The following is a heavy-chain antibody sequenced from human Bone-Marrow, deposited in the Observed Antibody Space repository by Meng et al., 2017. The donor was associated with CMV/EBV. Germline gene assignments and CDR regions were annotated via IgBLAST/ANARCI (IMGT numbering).Heavy chain of an antibody. J-gene: IGHJ5*02. CDR1: GFTFGDYA. Sequence: GESLKISCICSGFTFGDYAFNWVRQAPGEGLEWVGFIRNKANGGTTDYAASLKGRFTISRDDSRSIAYLQMNSLKVEDTGKYYCTTLFYDLPWGQGTLVTVSS. D-gene: IGHD3-3*01. CDR2: IRNKANGGTT. CDR3: TTLFYDLP. V-gene: IGHV3-49*04.